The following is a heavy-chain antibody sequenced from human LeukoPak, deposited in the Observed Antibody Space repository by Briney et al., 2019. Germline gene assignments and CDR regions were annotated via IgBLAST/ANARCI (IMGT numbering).Heavy chain of an antibody. J-gene: IGHJ6*02. D-gene: IGHD3-10*01. CDR1: GGSISSYY. CDR2: IYYSGST. CDR3: ARRLPGSGMRDV. V-gene: IGHV4-59*08. Sequence: SETLSLTCTVSGGSISSYYWSWIRQPPGKGLEWIGYIYYSGSTNYNPSLKSRVTISVDTSKNEVSLELRSVTAADTAVHYCARRLPGSGMRDVWGQGTTVTVTS.